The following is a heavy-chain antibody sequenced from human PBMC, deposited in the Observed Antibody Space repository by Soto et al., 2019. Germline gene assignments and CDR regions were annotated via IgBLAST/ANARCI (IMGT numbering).Heavy chain of an antibody. CDR3: ARENHYYDSSGFDY. CDR1: GYTFTSYA. Sequence: QVQLVQSGAEVKKPGASVKVSCKASGYTFTSYAMHWVRQAPGQRLEWMGWINAGNGNTKYSQKFQGRVTITRDTSASTGYMELSSLRSEDTAVYYCARENHYYDSSGFDYWGQGTLGNVSS. D-gene: IGHD3-22*01. V-gene: IGHV1-3*01. J-gene: IGHJ4*02. CDR2: INAGNGNT.